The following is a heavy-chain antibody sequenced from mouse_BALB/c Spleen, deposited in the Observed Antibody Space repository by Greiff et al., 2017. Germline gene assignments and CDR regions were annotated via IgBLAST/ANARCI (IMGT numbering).Heavy chain of an antibody. CDR3: AREGGAMDY. V-gene: IGHV7-3*02. Sequence: EVHLVESGGGLVQPGGSLRLSCATSGFTFTDYYMSWVRQPPGKALEWLGFIRNKANGYTTEYSASVKGRFTISRDNSQSILYLQMNTLRAEDSATYYCAREGGAMDYWGQGTSVTVSS. CDR1: GFTFTDYY. J-gene: IGHJ4*01. CDR2: IRNKANGYTT.